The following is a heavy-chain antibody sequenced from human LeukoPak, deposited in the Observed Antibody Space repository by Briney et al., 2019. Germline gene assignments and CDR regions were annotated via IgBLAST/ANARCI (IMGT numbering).Heavy chain of an antibody. V-gene: IGHV4-30-2*01. CDR2: IYHSGST. CDR1: GGSISSGGYS. CDR3: ARHSVGSWGATYFDY. J-gene: IGHJ4*02. Sequence: PSETLSLTCAVSGGSISSGGYSWSWIRQPPGKGLEWIGYIYHSGSTYYNPSLKSRVTISVDTSKNQFSLKLSSVTAADTAVYYCARHSVGSWGATYFDYWGQGTLVTVSS. D-gene: IGHD1-26*01.